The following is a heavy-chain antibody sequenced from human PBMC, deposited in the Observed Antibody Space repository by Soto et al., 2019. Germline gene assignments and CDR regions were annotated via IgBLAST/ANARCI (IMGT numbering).Heavy chain of an antibody. J-gene: IGHJ5*02. CDR3: VRPQTNYVSGSYPYNWFNP. D-gene: IGHD3-16*02. Sequence: PSETLSLTCTVSGGSISSSSYYWGWIRQPPGKGLEWIGSIYHSGSPYYNPSLKSRVTISVDTSKNQFTPKLNSVTAADTAVYYCVRPQTNYVSGSYPYNWFNPWGQGTLVIVSS. V-gene: IGHV4-39*01. CDR2: IYHSGSP. CDR1: GGSISSSSYY.